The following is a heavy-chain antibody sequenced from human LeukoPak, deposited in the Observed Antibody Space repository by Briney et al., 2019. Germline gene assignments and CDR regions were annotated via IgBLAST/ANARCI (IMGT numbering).Heavy chain of an antibody. CDR3: AKDKGYGGPDGLLDY. CDR1: GFTFSSYA. J-gene: IGHJ4*02. V-gene: IGHV3-23*01. CDR2: ISGSGGST. D-gene: IGHD4-23*01. Sequence: PGGSLRLSCAASGFTFSSYAMSWVRQAPGQGLEWVSAISGSGGSTYYADSVKGRFTISRDNSKNTLYLQMNSLRAEETAVYYCAKDKGYGGPDGLLDYWGQGTLVTVSS.